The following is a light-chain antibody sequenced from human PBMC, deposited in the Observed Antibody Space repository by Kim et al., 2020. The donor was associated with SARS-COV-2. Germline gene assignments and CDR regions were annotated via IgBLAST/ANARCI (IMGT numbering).Light chain of an antibody. CDR3: MQALQPMYT. Sequence: APASISCRSSQSLLHRDGHNYLDWYLQKPGQSPQLLIYVGSNRASGVPDRFSGTESGTDFTLKISRVEAEDVGVYYCMQALQPMYTFGQGTKLEI. V-gene: IGKV2-28*01. CDR2: VGS. J-gene: IGKJ2*01. CDR1: QSLLHRDGHNY.